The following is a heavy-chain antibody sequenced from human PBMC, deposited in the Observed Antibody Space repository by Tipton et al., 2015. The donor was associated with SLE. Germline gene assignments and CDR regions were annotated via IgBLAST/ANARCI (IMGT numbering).Heavy chain of an antibody. CDR2: IYYTGTT. CDR3: ATTIWTPLIAFDI. Sequence: TLSLTCTVSGGSITSDYYFWGWIRQSPGKGLEWIGSIYYTGTTYYNPSLKSRVTISVDASKNQFSLNLNSVTAADTAVYYCATTIWTPLIAFDIWGQGTMVTVSS. J-gene: IGHJ3*02. D-gene: IGHD3/OR15-3a*01. V-gene: IGHV4-39*07. CDR1: GGSITSDYYF.